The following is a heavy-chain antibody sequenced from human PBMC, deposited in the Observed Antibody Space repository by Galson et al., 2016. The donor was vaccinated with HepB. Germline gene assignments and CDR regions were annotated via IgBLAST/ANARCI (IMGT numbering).Heavy chain of an antibody. CDR2: INPNTGAT. Sequence: SVKVSCKASGYTFTDYYFMYWVRQAPGQGLEWIGRINPNTGATNYAQKVQGRVTMTRDTSISMAYMDLTRLTDEDTAVYYCARDKGEAGGQHYFYMDVWGKGTTVTVSS. V-gene: IGHV1-2*06. D-gene: IGHD2-8*02. CDR1: GYTFTDYYF. CDR3: ARDKGEAGGQHYFYMDV. J-gene: IGHJ6*03.